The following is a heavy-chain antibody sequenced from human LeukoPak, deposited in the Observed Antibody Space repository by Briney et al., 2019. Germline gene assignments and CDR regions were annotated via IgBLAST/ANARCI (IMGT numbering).Heavy chain of an antibody. J-gene: IGHJ4*02. CDR2: IKEDGSEK. CDR3: ARDSYDWGPMGY. V-gene: IGHV3-7*01. CDR1: GFTFSAYW. Sequence: SGGSLRLSCAASGFTFSAYWMTRVRQAPGKGLEWVANIKEDGSEKYFVDSVKGRFTISRDNAKNSLYLQMNSLRAEDTAVYYCARDSYDWGPMGYWGQGTLVTVSS. D-gene: IGHD3-16*01.